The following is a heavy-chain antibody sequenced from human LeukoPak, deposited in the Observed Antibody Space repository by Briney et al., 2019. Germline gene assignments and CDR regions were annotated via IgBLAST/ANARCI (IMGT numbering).Heavy chain of an antibody. CDR2: IYYSGST. D-gene: IGHD3-3*01. V-gene: IGHV4-59*11. CDR3: AREPVYDFWSGQGSWFDP. CDR1: GGSISSHY. Sequence: SGTLSLTCTVSGGSISSHYWSWIRQAPGKGLEWIGYIYYSGSTNYNPSLKSRVTISVDTSKNQFSLKLSSVTAADTAVYYCAREPVYDFWSGQGSWFDPWGQGTLVTVSS. J-gene: IGHJ5*02.